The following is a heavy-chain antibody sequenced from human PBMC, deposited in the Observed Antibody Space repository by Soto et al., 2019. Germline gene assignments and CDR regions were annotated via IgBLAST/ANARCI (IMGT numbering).Heavy chain of an antibody. CDR2: ISISGSDI. J-gene: IGHJ4*02. CDR3: ARGWRYDFWSGYFEF. D-gene: IGHD3-3*01. Sequence: VQLVESGGGLVKPGGSLRLSCAASGLTFNDYYMTWIRQAPGKGLEWISYISISGSDIHYADAVKGRFTISRDNAKNSLYLQMDSLRAEDTAVSFCARGWRYDFWSGYFEFWGQGALVTVSS. V-gene: IGHV3-11*01. CDR1: GLTFNDYY.